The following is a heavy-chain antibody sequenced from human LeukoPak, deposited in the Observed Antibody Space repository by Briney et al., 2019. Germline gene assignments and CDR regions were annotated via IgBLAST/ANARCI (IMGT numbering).Heavy chain of an antibody. V-gene: IGHV4-4*07. CDR3: ASRRCSTTCPEDY. J-gene: IGHJ4*02. D-gene: IGHD2-2*01. CDR1: GGSISTYY. Sequence: SETLSLTCTVSGGSISTYYWSWIRQSAGKGLEWIGRIYTSGSTDYNPSLKSRVTMSVDTSKNQLSLKLSSVTAADTAVYYCASRRCSTTCPEDYWGQGTLVAVSS. CDR2: IYTSGST.